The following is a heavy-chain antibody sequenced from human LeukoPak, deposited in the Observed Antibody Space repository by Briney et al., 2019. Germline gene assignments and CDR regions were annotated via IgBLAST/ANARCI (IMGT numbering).Heavy chain of an antibody. Sequence: GGSLRLSCAASGFSVSSYYMDWVRQAPGKGLEWVAVIWYDGSNKYNADSVKGRFTISRDNSKNTLYLQMNSLRAEDTAVYYCARDLAPSLWFGELWAPYGMDVWGQGTTVTVSS. CDR2: IWYDGSNK. J-gene: IGHJ6*02. CDR1: GFSVSSYY. CDR3: ARDLAPSLWFGELWAPYGMDV. V-gene: IGHV3-33*08. D-gene: IGHD3-10*01.